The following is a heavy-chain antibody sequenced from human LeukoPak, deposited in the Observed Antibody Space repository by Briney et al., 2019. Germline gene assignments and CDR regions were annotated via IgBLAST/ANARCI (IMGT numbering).Heavy chain of an antibody. D-gene: IGHD5-18*01. CDR2: ISGSGGST. Sequence: GGSLRLSCAASGFTFSSYAMSWVRQAPGKGLEWVSAISGSGGSTYYADSVKGRFTISRDNSRNTLYLQMNSLRAEDTAVYYCAGYGPSYDAFDIWGQGTMVTVSS. J-gene: IGHJ3*02. CDR3: AGYGPSYDAFDI. V-gene: IGHV3-23*01. CDR1: GFTFSSYA.